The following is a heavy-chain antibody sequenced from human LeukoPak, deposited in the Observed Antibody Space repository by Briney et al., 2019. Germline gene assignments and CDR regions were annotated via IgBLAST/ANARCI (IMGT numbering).Heavy chain of an antibody. CDR1: GYTFTIYG. CDR2: ISAYNGNT. V-gene: IGHV1-18*01. D-gene: IGHD3-10*01. Sequence: ASVKVSCKASGYTFTIYGITWVRQAPGQGLEWMGWISAYNGNTKYAQKLQGRVTMTTDTSTSTAYMELRSLRSDDTAVYYCARECYFGSGIDYYYGMDVWGQGTKVTVSS. CDR3: ARECYFGSGIDYYYGMDV. J-gene: IGHJ6*02.